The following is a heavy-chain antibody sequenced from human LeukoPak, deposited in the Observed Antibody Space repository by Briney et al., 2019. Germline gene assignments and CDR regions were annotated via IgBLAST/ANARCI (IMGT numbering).Heavy chain of an antibody. V-gene: IGHV4-31*11. J-gene: IGHJ5*02. Sequence: PSETLSLTCAVSGGSISSGGYYWTWIRQHPGKGLEWIGFIYYSGSTFYNPSLKSRVTISVDTSKNQFSLKLTSVTAADTAVYYCARVCCYFDSGSEPNWFDPWGQGTLVTVSS. CDR2: IYYSGST. D-gene: IGHD3-10*01. CDR1: GGSISSGGYY. CDR3: ARVCCYFDSGSEPNWFDP.